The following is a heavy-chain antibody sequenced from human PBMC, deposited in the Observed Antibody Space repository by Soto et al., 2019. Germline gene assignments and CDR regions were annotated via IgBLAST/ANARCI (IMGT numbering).Heavy chain of an antibody. CDR3: AKDDPGMDV. J-gene: IGHJ6*02. V-gene: IGHV3-30*18. CDR2: ISYDGSNK. CDR1: GFTFSSYG. Sequence: GGSLRLSCAASGFTFSSYGMHWVRQAPGKGLEWVAVISYDGSNKYYADSVKGRFTISRDNSKNTLYLQMNSLRAEDTAVYYCAKDDPGMDVWGQGTTVTVSS.